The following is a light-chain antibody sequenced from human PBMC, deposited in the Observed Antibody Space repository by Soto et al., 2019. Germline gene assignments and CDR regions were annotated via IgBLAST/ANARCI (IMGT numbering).Light chain of an antibody. J-gene: IGKJ4*01. CDR2: GPS. V-gene: IGKV3D-15*01. CDR3: QQYNNWPLT. CDR1: QSVSSK. Sequence: EIVMTQSPATLSVSPGERATLSCRASQSVSSKLAWYQQKPGQAPRLLIYGPSTRATGIPARFSGSGSGTEFTLTISSLQSEDFAVYYCQQYNNWPLTFGGGTKVEIK.